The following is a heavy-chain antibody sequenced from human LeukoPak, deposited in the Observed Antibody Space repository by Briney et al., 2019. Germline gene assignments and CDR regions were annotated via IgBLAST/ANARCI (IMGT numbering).Heavy chain of an antibody. V-gene: IGHV3-23*01. D-gene: IGHD3-10*01. J-gene: IGHJ4*02. CDR1: GFIFSSYG. Sequence: GGSLRLSCAASGFIFSSYGMSWVRQAPGKGLEWVSSISSSGSSTYYADSVKGRFTVSRDNSKNTVDLQMNSLRAEDTAVYYCAEITMIRGFDYWGQGTLVTVFS. CDR2: ISSSGSST. CDR3: AEITMIRGFDY.